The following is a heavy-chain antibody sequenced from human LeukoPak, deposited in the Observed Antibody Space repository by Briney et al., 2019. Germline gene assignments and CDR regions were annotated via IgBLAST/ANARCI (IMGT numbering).Heavy chain of an antibody. V-gene: IGHV1-69*05. CDR3: ARDNSVRDEAWWFNP. J-gene: IGHJ5*02. Sequence: ASVKVSCKASGGTFKNYAISWVRQAPGQGLEWMGGILPIFGTTNYAQKFQARVTLTRDMSTSTDYLELSSLRSEDTAVYYCARDNSVRDEAWWFNPWGQGTLVTVSS. CDR2: ILPIFGTT. D-gene: IGHD5-24*01. CDR1: GGTFKNYA.